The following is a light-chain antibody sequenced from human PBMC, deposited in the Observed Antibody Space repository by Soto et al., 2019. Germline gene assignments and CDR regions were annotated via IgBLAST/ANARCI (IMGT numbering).Light chain of an antibody. J-gene: IGKJ5*01. V-gene: IGKV3-11*01. Sequence: EIMMTQSPATLSVSPGETASLSCRASQSAGNFLAWYQQKPGQAPRLLIYDVSNRATGIPARFSGSGSGTDFTLTITSLEPEDFAVYFCHQRYNWPRVTFGQGTRLEI. CDR3: HQRYNWPRVT. CDR1: QSAGNF. CDR2: DVS.